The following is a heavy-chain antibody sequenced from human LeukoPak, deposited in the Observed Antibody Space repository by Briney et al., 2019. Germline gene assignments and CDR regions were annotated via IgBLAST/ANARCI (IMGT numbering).Heavy chain of an antibody. CDR1: GGSISSSC. CDR2: ICYSGTT. V-gene: IGHV4-59*01. CDR3: ATSESGPINH. D-gene: IGHD1-14*01. J-gene: IGHJ5*02. Sequence: SETLSLNCPVSGGSISSSCWSWIRQPPGKGLEWIGYICYSGTTNYNPSLKSRVTISVDTSKNQFSLKLSSVTAADTAMYYCATSESGPINHWGQGALVTVSS.